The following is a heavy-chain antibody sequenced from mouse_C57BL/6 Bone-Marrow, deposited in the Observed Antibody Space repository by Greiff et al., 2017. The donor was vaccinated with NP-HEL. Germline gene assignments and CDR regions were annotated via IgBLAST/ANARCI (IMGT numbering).Heavy chain of an antibody. J-gene: IGHJ4*01. V-gene: IGHV1-80*01. CDR2: IYPGDGDT. Sequence: VQLVESGAELVKPGASVKISCKASGYAFSSYWMNWVKQRPGKGLEWIGQIYPGDGDTNYNGKFKGKATLTADKSSSTAYMQLSSLTSEDSAVYFCAIHYGSPHAMDYWGQGTSVTVSS. D-gene: IGHD1-1*01. CDR1: GYAFSSYW. CDR3: AIHYGSPHAMDY.